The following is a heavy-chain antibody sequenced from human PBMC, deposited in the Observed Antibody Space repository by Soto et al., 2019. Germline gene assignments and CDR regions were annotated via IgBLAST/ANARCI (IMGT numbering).Heavy chain of an antibody. CDR1: GFIFSNYA. Sequence: PGGSLRLSCAPSGFIFSNYAMSWVRQARGKGLEWVSAISGSGGSTYYADSVKGRFTISRDNSKNTLYLQMNSLRAEDTAVYYCAKAVYYYDSSGYYLGPFDYWGQGTLVTVSS. CDR2: ISGSGGST. V-gene: IGHV3-23*01. D-gene: IGHD3-22*01. CDR3: AKAVYYYDSSGYYLGPFDY. J-gene: IGHJ4*02.